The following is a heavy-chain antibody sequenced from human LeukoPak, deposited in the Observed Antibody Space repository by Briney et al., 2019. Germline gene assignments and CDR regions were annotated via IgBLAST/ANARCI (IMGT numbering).Heavy chain of an antibody. D-gene: IGHD3-22*01. J-gene: IGHJ2*01. CDR2: IIPILGIA. CDR1: GYTFTSYG. V-gene: IGHV1-69*04. Sequence: GASVKVSCKASGYTFTSYGISWVRQAPGQGLEWMGRIIPILGIANYAQKFQGRVTITADKSTSTAYMELSSLRSEDTAVYYCARDHPQYYYDSSGYHFRDWYFDLWGRGTLVTVSS. CDR3: ARDHPQYYYDSSGYHFRDWYFDL.